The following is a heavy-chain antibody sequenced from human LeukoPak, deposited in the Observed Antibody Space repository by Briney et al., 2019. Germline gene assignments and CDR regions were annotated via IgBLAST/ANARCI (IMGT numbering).Heavy chain of an antibody. D-gene: IGHD4-11*01. Sequence: ASVKVSCKASGNTFTSYDINWVRQATGQGLEWMGWMNPNSGNTGYAQKFQGRVTITRNTYISTAYMELSSLRSEDTAVYYCARVGYLQSGIYYYYYMDVWGKGTTVTVSS. V-gene: IGHV1-8*03. J-gene: IGHJ6*03. CDR3: ARVGYLQSGIYYYYYMDV. CDR1: GNTFTSYD. CDR2: MNPNSGNT.